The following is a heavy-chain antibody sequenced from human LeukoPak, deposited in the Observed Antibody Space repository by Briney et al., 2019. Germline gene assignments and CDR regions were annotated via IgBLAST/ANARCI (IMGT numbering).Heavy chain of an antibody. CDR3: VHSGCGGDCYVYNYNYFGLDA. V-gene: IGHV2-5*02. CDR2: IYWDVDK. D-gene: IGHD2-21*02. Sequence: KWSGPTLVKPTQTLTLTCTFSGFSLTTPKVGVGWILQPPGKALEWLALIYWDVDKRYSPSLKSRLTITKDTSKNRVVLTMTNMDPVDTATYYCVHSGCGGDCYVYNYNYFGLDAWGQGTTVTVSS. CDR1: GFSLTTPKVG. J-gene: IGHJ6*02.